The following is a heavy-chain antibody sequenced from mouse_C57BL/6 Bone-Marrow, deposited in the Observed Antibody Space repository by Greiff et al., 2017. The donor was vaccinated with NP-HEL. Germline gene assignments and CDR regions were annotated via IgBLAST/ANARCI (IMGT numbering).Heavy chain of an antibody. V-gene: IGHV8-8*01. Sequence: QVTLKVSGPGILQPSQTLSLTCSFSGFSLSTFGMGVGWIRQPSGKGLEWLAHIWWDDDKYYNPALKSRLTISKDTSKNQVFLKIANVDTADTATYYCARGGIPGYFDVWAQGPRSPSPQ. CDR1: GFSLSTFGMG. CDR2: IWWDDDK. CDR3: ARGGIPGYFDV. J-gene: IGHJ1*03.